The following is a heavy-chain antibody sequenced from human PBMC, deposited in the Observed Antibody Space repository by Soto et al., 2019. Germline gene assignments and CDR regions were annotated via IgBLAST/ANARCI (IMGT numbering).Heavy chain of an antibody. J-gene: IGHJ6*04. V-gene: IGHV4-38-2*02. D-gene: IGHD6-13*01. CDR1: CGKISRGDG. CDR2: IYHSGST. Sequence: TYPFSCGKISRGDGGVWIRPPPGKWLEWIGSIYHSGSTYYNPSLKSRVIISVDTSKNQFSLKLSSVTAADTAVYYCVRDRVNSSHLDYYYGMDVWGKGSTGT. CDR3: VRDRVNSSHLDYYYGMDV.